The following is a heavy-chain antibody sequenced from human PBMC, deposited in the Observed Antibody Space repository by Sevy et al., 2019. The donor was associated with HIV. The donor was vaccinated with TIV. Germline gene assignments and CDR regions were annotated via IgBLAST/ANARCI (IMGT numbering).Heavy chain of an antibody. Sequence: GGFLRLSCSASGFTFSSYAMHWVRQAPGKGLEYVSAISSNGGSTYYADSVKGRFTISRDNSKNTLYLQMSSLRAEDTAVYYCVKASGYSGYDLYYYYYGMDVWGQGTTVTVSS. CDR3: VKASGYSGYDLYYYYYGMDV. D-gene: IGHD5-12*01. J-gene: IGHJ6*02. CDR1: GFTFSSYA. V-gene: IGHV3-64D*06. CDR2: ISSNGGST.